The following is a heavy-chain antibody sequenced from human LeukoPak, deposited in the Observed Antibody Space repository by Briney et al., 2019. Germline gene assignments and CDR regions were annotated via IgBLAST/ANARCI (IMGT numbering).Heavy chain of an antibody. J-gene: IGHJ4*02. CDR3: AKGVIGNIAVAGTLFDY. D-gene: IGHD6-19*01. CDR1: GFTFSSYA. Sequence: GGSLRLSCAASGFTFSSYAMSWVRQAPGKGLEWVSAISGSGGSTYCADSVKGRFTISRDNSKNTLYLQMNSLRAEDTAVYYCAKGVIGNIAVAGTLFDYWGQGTLVTVSS. CDR2: ISGSGGST. V-gene: IGHV3-23*01.